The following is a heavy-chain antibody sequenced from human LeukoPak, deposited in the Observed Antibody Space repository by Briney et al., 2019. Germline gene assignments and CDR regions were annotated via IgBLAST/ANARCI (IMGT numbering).Heavy chain of an antibody. CDR2: ISGSGVST. Sequence: GGSLRLSCAASAFPFTSYAMNWVRQAPGKGLEWVSDISGSGVSTDYADSVKGRFTISRDNSKNTLYLQMNSLRAEDTAVYYCATLIRDYGLFDYWGQGTLVTVSS. V-gene: IGHV3-23*01. CDR3: ATLIRDYGLFDY. CDR1: AFPFTSYA. J-gene: IGHJ4*02. D-gene: IGHD4-17*01.